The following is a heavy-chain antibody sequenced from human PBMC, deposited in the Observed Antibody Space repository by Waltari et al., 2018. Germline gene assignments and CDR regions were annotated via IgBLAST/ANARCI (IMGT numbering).Heavy chain of an antibody. Sequence: QVQLVQSGAEVKKPGASVKVSCKASGYTFTGYYVHWVRQAPGQGLEWMGWINPNTGGTNYAQKFQGRVTMTRDPSIGTAFMDLSRLRSDDTAVYYCARGPILRFLECLDYWGQGTLVTVSS. CDR3: ARGPILRFLECLDY. V-gene: IGHV1-2*02. CDR1: GYTFTGYY. CDR2: INPNTGGT. J-gene: IGHJ4*02. D-gene: IGHD3-3*01.